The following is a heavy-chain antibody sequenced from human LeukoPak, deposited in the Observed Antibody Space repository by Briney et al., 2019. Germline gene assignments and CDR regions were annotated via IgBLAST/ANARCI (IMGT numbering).Heavy chain of an antibody. CDR2: ISSSGGYI. CDR3: ARLRDTVTSASDY. Sequence: GGSLRLSCAASGFSIKSYSMTWVRRAPGKGLEWVATISSSGGYIYYADSVKGRFTISRDTVQNSLFLQLNSLRVEDTAVYNCARLRDTVTSASDYWGQGTLVTVSS. CDR1: GFSIKSYS. V-gene: IGHV3-21*01. J-gene: IGHJ4*02. D-gene: IGHD5-18*01.